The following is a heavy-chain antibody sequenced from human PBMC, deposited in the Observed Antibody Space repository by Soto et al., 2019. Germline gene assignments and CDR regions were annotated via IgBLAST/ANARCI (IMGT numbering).Heavy chain of an antibody. CDR1: GGSISSGGYS. Sequence: QLQLQESGSGLVKPSQPLSLTCAVSGGSISSGGYSRSWIRQHLGKGLEWIGYIYHSGSTYYNPSLTSRVTLSVDRFKNQFSLKLSSVTAADTAVYDCARGNCGGDGYEDYWGQGRLVTVSS. CDR3: ARGNCGGDGYEDY. CDR2: IYHSGST. J-gene: IGHJ4*02. V-gene: IGHV4-30-2*01. D-gene: IGHD2-21*02.